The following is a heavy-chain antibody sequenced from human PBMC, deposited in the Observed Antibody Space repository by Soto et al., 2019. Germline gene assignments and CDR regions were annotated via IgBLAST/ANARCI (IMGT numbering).Heavy chain of an antibody. CDR2: IYHSGGT. J-gene: IGHJ4*02. CDR3: ARAAMGGSSWPFDY. CDR1: GGSISSGNW. D-gene: IGHD6-13*01. Sequence: QVQLQESGPGLVKPSGPLSLTCAVSGGSISSGNWWGGVRRPPGRGRGWIGEIYHSGGTNYNPSLKSRGTISVEKSKNQFSLKLSSVTAADTAVYYCARAAMGGSSWPFDYWGQGTLVTVSS. V-gene: IGHV4-4*02.